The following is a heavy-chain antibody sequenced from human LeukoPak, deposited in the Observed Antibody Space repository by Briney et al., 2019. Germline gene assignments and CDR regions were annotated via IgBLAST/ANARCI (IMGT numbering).Heavy chain of an antibody. J-gene: IGHJ4*02. V-gene: IGHV3-30-3*01. CDR2: ISYNGSNK. CDR3: ARDGRVGVGATTHFDY. Sequence: PGGSLRLSCAASGFTFSSYATHWVRQAPGKGLEWVAVISYNGSNKYYADSVKGRFTISRDNSKNTLYLQMNSLRAEDTAVYYCARDGRVGVGATTHFDYWGQGTLVTVSS. D-gene: IGHD1-26*01. CDR1: GFTFSSYA.